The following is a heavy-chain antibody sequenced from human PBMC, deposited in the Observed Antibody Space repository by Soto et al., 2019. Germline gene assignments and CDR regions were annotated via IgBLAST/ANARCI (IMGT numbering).Heavy chain of an antibody. J-gene: IGHJ4*02. D-gene: IGHD2-8*02. Sequence: EVQLLESGGGFVQPGGSLRLSCAASGFTFSTYAMSWVRQSPGKGLEWVSAMTGSGATTHHADSVKGRFTISRDNSKNTLYLQLNSLRAEATAVYFCAKGSSCTSVSCRLAPFEFWGQGTLVTVSS. CDR3: AKGSSCTSVSCRLAPFEF. CDR1: GFTFSTYA. V-gene: IGHV3-23*01. CDR2: MTGSGATT.